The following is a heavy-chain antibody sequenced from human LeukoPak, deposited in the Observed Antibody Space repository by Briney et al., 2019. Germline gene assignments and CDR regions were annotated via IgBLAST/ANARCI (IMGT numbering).Heavy chain of an antibody. D-gene: IGHD5-18*01. J-gene: IGHJ4*02. Sequence: PGGSLRLSCAASGFTFSSYNMNWVRQAPGKGLEWVSSISSSSTYIYYTDSVKGRFTISRDNAKNSLSLQMNSLKTEDTAVYYCTSLDTAMVSIVYWGQGTLVTVSS. CDR2: ISSSSTYI. V-gene: IGHV3-21*03. CDR1: GFTFSSYN. CDR3: TSLDTAMVSIVY.